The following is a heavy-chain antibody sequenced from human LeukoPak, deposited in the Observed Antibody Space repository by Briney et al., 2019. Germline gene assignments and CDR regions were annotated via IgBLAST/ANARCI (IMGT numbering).Heavy chain of an antibody. CDR1: GYTFTSYY. Sequence: SVKVSCRASGYTFTSYYIHWVRQAPGQGLEWMGIINPSGGSTNYAQKFQGRVTMTRDTSTSTVYMELSSLRSEDSAVYYCARWTTTYLDYWGQGTLVTVSS. J-gene: IGHJ4*02. V-gene: IGHV1-46*01. CDR3: ARWTTTYLDY. D-gene: IGHD4-11*01. CDR2: INPSGGST.